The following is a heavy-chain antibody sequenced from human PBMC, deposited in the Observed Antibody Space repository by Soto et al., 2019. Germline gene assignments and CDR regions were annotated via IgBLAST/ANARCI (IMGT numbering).Heavy chain of an antibody. CDR1: GGTFSSYA. CDR2: IIPIFGTA. J-gene: IGHJ6*02. V-gene: IGHV1-69*01. Sequence: QVQLVQSGAEVKKPGSSVKVSCKASGGTFSSYAISWVRQAPGQGLEWMGGIIPIFGTANYAQKFQGTLTITADDSTSTACMELSSLRSEYTAVYYSPQYSSSFKGVYYYGMDVWGQGTTVNVSS. CDR3: PQYSSSFKGVYYYGMDV. D-gene: IGHD6-6*01.